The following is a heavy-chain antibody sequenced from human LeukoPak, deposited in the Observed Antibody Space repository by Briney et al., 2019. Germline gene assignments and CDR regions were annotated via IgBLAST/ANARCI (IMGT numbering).Heavy chain of an antibody. CDR1: GGSFSGYY. Sequence: SETPSLTCAVYGGSFSGYYWSWIRQPPGKGLEWIGEINHSGSTNYNPSLKSRVTISVDTSKNQFSLKLSSVTAADTAVYYCATGIVGARRFDYWGQGTLVTVSS. CDR3: ATGIVGARRFDY. V-gene: IGHV4-34*01. D-gene: IGHD1-26*01. CDR2: INHSGST. J-gene: IGHJ4*02.